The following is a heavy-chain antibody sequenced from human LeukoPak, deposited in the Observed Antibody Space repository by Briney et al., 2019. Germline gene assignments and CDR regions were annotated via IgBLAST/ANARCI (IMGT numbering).Heavy chain of an antibody. Sequence: SETLCLTCAVYGGSFSGYYWSWIRQPPGKGLEWIGEINHSGSTNYNPSLKSRVTISIDTSKNQFSLKLSSVSAADTAVYYCTRGPDYSSSWYDDFWGQGTLVTVSS. V-gene: IGHV4-34*01. J-gene: IGHJ4*02. CDR3: TRGPDYSSSWYDDF. CDR1: GGSFSGYY. CDR2: INHSGST. D-gene: IGHD6-13*01.